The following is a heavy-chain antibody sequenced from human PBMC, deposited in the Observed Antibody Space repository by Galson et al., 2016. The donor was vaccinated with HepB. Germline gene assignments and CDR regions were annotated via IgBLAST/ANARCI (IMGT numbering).Heavy chain of an antibody. Sequence: SVKVSCKASGFTFSNSAVQWVRQARGQRLEWIGWIVVGSGNTDYAQKFQERVTITRDRTTSTANMELSSLRSEETAVYYCVADPLGATTDYFDYWGQGTLVTVSS. D-gene: IGHD1-26*01. CDR3: VADPLGATTDYFDY. V-gene: IGHV1-58*01. CDR1: GFTFSNSA. CDR2: IVVGSGNT. J-gene: IGHJ4*02.